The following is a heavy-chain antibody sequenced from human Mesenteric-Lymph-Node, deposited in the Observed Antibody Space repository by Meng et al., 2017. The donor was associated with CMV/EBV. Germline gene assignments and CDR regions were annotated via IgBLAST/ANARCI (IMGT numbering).Heavy chain of an antibody. J-gene: IGHJ6*02. CDR3: ARGGYYYHYGMDV. Sequence: ASVTVSCQASVYTFNGYYIHWLRQAPGQGLEWMGWINPNIADTNYAQKFQDRVTMTRDKSISTAFMEVIRLRSDDTAVYYCARGGYYYHYGMDVWGQGTTVTVSS. V-gene: IGHV1-2*02. CDR2: INPNIADT. CDR1: VYTFNGYY.